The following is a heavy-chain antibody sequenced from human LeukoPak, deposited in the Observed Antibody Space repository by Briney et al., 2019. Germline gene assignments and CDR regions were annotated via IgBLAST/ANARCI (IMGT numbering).Heavy chain of an antibody. CDR1: GFVFSTHS. D-gene: IGHD4-23*01. CDR2: ISSSNGDI. Sequence: GGSLRLSCAASGFVFSTHSMNWVRQAPGKGLEWVSWISSSNGDIYYADSVRGRFTISSDDAKNSLYLQMNSLRAEDTAVYYCVRDADGGNSWFDSWGQGTLVTVSS. CDR3: VRDADGGNSWFDS. V-gene: IGHV3-21*01. J-gene: IGHJ5*01.